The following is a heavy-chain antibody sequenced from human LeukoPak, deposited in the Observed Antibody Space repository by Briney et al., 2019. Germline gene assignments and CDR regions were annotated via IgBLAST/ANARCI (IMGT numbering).Heavy chain of an antibody. J-gene: IGHJ4*02. V-gene: IGHV1-18*01. D-gene: IGHD3-22*01. CDR2: ISAYNGNT. CDR3: ARDYYYYDSSGYYTGNDY. Sequence: ASVKASCKASGYTFTSYGISWVRQAPGQGLEWMGWISAYNGNTNYAQKLQGRVTMTTDTSTTTAYMELRSLISDDTAVYYWARDYYYYDSSGYYTGNDYWGQGTLVTVSS. CDR1: GYTFTSYG.